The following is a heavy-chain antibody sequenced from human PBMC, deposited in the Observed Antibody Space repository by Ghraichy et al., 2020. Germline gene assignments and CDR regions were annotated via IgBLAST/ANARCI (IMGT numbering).Heavy chain of an antibody. D-gene: IGHD6-19*01. V-gene: IGHV1-69*06. CDR2: IIPIFGTA. CDR3: ARGGRSGWYLSGLLKPYFDY. Sequence: SVKVSCKASGGTFSSYAISWVRQAPGQGLEWMGGIIPIFGTANYAQKFQGRVTITADKSTSTAYMELSSLRSEDTAVYYCARGGRSGWYLSGLLKPYFDYWGQGTLVTVSS. J-gene: IGHJ4*02. CDR1: GGTFSSYA.